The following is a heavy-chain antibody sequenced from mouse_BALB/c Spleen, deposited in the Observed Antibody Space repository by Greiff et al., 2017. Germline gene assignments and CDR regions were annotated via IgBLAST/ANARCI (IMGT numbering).Heavy chain of an antibody. CDR2: ISSGSSTI. D-gene: IGHD1-2*01. CDR3: ARNRPPYYGSYLDY. V-gene: IGHV5-17*02. J-gene: IGHJ2*01. CDR1: GFTFSSFG. Sequence: EVMLVESGGGLVQPGGSRKLSCAASGFTFSSFGMHWVRQAPEKGLEWVAYISSGSSTIYYADTVKGRFTISRDNPTNTLFLQMTSLRSEDTAMYYCARNRPPYYGSYLDYWGQGTTLTVSS.